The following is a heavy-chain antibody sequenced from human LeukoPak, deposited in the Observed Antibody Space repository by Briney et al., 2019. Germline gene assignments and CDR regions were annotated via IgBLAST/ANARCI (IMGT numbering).Heavy chain of an antibody. D-gene: IGHD4-17*01. V-gene: IGHV3-9*01. J-gene: IGHJ4*02. Sequence: PGRSLRLSCAASGFTFDDYAMHWVRQAPGKGLEWVSGITWNSGSVGYADSVKGRFTISSDNAKNSLHLQMNSLKAEDTALYYCAKDPYGDFESYFDYWGQGTLVSVSS. CDR2: ITWNSGSV. CDR3: AKDPYGDFESYFDY. CDR1: GFTFDDYA.